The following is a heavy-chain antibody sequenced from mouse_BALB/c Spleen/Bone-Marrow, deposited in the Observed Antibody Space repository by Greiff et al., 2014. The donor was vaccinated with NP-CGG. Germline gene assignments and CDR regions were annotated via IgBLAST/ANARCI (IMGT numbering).Heavy chain of an antibody. CDR3: ARKGYGSSYAWFAY. J-gene: IGHJ3*01. Sequence: EVHLVESGPELVKPGASVKISCKTSGYTFTEHTMHWVKQSHGKSLGWIGGINPNNGGTSYNQKFKGKATLTVDKSSSTAYMELRSLTSDDSAVYYCARKGYGSSYAWFAYWGQGTLVTVSA. V-gene: IGHV1-18*01. CDR1: GYTFTEHT. D-gene: IGHD1-1*01. CDR2: INPNNGGT.